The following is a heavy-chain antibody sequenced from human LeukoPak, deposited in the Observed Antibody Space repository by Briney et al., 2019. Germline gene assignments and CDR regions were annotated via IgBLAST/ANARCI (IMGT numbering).Heavy chain of an antibody. J-gene: IGHJ6*03. CDR3: ARDRSLLWFGELLYYYYYMDV. Sequence: ASVKVSCKASGYTFTSYGISWVRQAPGQGLEWMGWISAYNGNTNYAQKLQGRVTMTTDTSTSTAYMELRSLRSDDTAVYYCARDRSLLWFGELLYYYYYMDVWGKGTTVTISS. CDR2: ISAYNGNT. CDR1: GYTFTSYG. D-gene: IGHD3-10*01. V-gene: IGHV1-18*01.